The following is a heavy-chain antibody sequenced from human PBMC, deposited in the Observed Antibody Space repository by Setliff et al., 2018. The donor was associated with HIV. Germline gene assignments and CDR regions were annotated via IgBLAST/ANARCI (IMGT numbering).Heavy chain of an antibody. Sequence: ASVKVSCKASGYTFTGHYLHWVRQAPGQGLEWLGWVNPDSGNTGSAQNFQGRLTIAWNTSISTAYMELGSLGFDDTAVYFCARTRSGGSSVYYYYYMDVWGQGTAVTVSS. D-gene: IGHD2-15*01. V-gene: IGHV1-2*02. CDR1: GYTFTGHY. J-gene: IGHJ6*03. CDR2: VNPDSGNT. CDR3: ARTRSGGSSVYYYYYMDV.